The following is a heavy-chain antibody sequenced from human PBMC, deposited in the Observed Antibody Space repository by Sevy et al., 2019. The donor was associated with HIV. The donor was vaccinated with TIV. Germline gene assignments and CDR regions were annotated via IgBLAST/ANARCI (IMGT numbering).Heavy chain of an antibody. CDR3: ARGSKQWLAYDY. D-gene: IGHD6-19*01. J-gene: IGHJ4*02. CDR1: GFTFSSYS. CDR2: ISSSSSYI. Sequence: GSLRLSCAASGFTFSSYSMNWVRQAPGKGLEWVSSISSSSSYIYYADSVKGRFTISRDNAKNSLYLQMNSLRAEDTAVYYCARGSKQWLAYDYWGQGTLVTVSS. V-gene: IGHV3-21*01.